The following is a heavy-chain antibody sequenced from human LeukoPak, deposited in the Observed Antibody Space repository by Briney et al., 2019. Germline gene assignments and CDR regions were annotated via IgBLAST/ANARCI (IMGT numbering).Heavy chain of an antibody. CDR2: ISGSGGST. J-gene: IGHJ1*01. CDR3: ASVVVVVAATFRGAEYFQH. Sequence: GGSLRLSCAASGFTFSSYAMSWVRQAPGKGLEWVSAISGSGGSTYYADSVKGRFTISRDNSKNTLYLQMNSLRAEDTAVYYCASVVVVVAATFRGAEYFQHWGQGTLVTVSS. D-gene: IGHD2-15*01. CDR1: GFTFSSYA. V-gene: IGHV3-23*01.